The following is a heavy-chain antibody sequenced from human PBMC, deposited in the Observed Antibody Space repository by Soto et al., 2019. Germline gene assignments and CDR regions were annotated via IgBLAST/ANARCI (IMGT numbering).Heavy chain of an antibody. D-gene: IGHD6-19*01. V-gene: IGHV3-30-3*01. CDR1: GFTFSSYA. Sequence: GGSLRLSCAASGFTFSSYAMHWVRQAPGKGLEWVAVISYDGSNKYYADSVKGRFTISRDNSKNTLYLQMNSLRAEDTAVYYCARELAVAGTLRLEYYYYYYGMDVWGQGTTVTVSS. CDR3: ARELAVAGTLRLEYYYYYYGMDV. J-gene: IGHJ6*02. CDR2: ISYDGSNK.